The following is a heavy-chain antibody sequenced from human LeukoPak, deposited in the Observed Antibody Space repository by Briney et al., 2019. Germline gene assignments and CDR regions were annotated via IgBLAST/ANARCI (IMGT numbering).Heavy chain of an antibody. D-gene: IGHD3-10*01. CDR1: GFTFSSNG. Sequence: GGPLRLSCAASGFTFSSNGMHWVRQAPGKWLEWVAFIRVDGSNKYYAASVKAPFTISRDNSKNPLYLRMHRLRAEDTAVYYCAKDPKVLLWSGESRSFDYWGQGTLVTVSS. CDR3: AKDPKVLLWSGESRSFDY. V-gene: IGHV3-30*02. J-gene: IGHJ4*02. CDR2: IRVDGSNK.